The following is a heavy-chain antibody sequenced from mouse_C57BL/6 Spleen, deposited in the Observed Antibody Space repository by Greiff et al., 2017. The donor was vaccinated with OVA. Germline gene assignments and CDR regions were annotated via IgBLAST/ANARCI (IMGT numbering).Heavy chain of an antibody. Sequence: EVMLVESEGGLVQPGSSMKLSCTASGFTFSDYYMAWVRQVPEKGLEWVANINYDGSSTYYLDSLKSRFIISRDNAKNILYLQMSSLKSEDTATYYCARGGIYDGYRYFDYWGQGTTLTVSS. D-gene: IGHD2-3*01. J-gene: IGHJ2*01. CDR2: INYDGSST. CDR3: ARGGIYDGYRYFDY. CDR1: GFTFSDYY. V-gene: IGHV5-16*01.